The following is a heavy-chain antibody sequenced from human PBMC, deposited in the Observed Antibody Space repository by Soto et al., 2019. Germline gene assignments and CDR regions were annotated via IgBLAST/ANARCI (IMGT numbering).Heavy chain of an antibody. Sequence: SGKVSCKASGFTFTSSAMQWVRQARGQRLEWIGWIVVGSGNTNYAQKFQERVTITRDMSTSTAYMELSSLRSEDTAVYYCAAGEGATLSPRYYYYGMDVWGQGTTVTVSS. CDR2: IVVGSGNT. D-gene: IGHD1-26*01. V-gene: IGHV1-58*02. CDR1: GFTFTSSA. J-gene: IGHJ6*02. CDR3: AAGEGATLSPRYYYYGMDV.